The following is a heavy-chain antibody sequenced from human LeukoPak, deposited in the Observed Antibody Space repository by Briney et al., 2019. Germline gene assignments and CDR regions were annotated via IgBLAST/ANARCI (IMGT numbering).Heavy chain of an antibody. D-gene: IGHD3-10*01. CDR3: ARSMVRGVRDWFDP. V-gene: IGHV4-59*01. CDR2: IYYSGST. CDR1: GGSISSYY. J-gene: IGHJ5*02. Sequence: PSETLSLTCTVSGGSISSYYWSWIRQPPGKGLEWIGYIYYSGSTNYNPSLRSRVTISVDTSKNQFSLQLSSVPAADTAVYYCARSMVRGVRDWFDPWGQGTLVTVSS.